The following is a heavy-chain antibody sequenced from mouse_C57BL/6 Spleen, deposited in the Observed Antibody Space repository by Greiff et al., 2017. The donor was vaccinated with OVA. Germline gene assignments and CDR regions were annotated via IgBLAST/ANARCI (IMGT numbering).Heavy chain of an antibody. V-gene: IGHV1-50*01. CDR1: GYTFTSYW. D-gene: IGHD1-1*01. J-gene: IGHJ2*01. Sequence: VQLQQPGAELVKPGASVKLSCKASGYTFTSYWMQWVKQRPGQGLEWIGEIDPSDSSTNYNPKFKGQGTLTVDTSSSTAYMQLSSLTSEDSAVYYCARRGTGPYYYGSSYVFDYWGQGTTLTVSS. CDR2: IDPSDSST. CDR3: ARRGTGPYYYGSSYVFDY.